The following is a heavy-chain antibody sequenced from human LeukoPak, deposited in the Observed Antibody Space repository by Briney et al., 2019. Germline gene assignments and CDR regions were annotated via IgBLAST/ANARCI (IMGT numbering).Heavy chain of an antibody. CDR1: GYTFSSYG. D-gene: IGHD5-18*01. CDR3: ARDLARGYSYGYIAFDI. Sequence: GASVKISCTAPGYTFSSYGIGWVRQAPRQGLEWMGWITAGNGNTNYAQKVQGRVTMTTDTSTSTAYMELRTLRSDDTAVYFCARDLARGYSYGYIAFDIWGQETMVTVSS. J-gene: IGHJ3*02. CDR2: ITAGNGNT. V-gene: IGHV1-18*01.